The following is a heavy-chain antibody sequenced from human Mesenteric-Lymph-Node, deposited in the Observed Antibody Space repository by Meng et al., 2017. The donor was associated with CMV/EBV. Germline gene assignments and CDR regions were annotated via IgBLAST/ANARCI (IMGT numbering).Heavy chain of an antibody. V-gene: IGHV1-18*01. CDR3: ASKVEPYYYDDTGYLN. CDR2: ISAYNDLT. J-gene: IGHJ4*02. D-gene: IGHD3-22*01. Sequence: GYTDTTYGITWVRQARGQGLEWMGWISAYNDLTNSAQKLQGRVTMTIDTPTSTAYMELRSLRSDDTAVYYCASKVEPYYYDDTGYLNWGQGTLVTVSS. CDR1: GYTDTTYG.